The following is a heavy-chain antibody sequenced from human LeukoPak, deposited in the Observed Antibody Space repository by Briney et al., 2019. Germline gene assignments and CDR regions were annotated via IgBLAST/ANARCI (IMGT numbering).Heavy chain of an antibody. Sequence: GGSLRLSCTVSGFTVSSNSMSWVRQAPGKGLEWVSAISGSGGSTYYADSVKGRFTISRDNSKNTLYLQMNSLRAEDTAVYYCAKEWELLQIDYWGQGTLVTVSS. J-gene: IGHJ4*02. CDR3: AKEWELLQIDY. CDR1: GFTVSSNS. V-gene: IGHV3-23*01. D-gene: IGHD1-26*01. CDR2: ISGSGGST.